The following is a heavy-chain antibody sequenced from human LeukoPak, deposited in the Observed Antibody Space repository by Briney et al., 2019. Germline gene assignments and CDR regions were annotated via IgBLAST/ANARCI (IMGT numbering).Heavy chain of an antibody. CDR2: ISNDGGGV. Sequence: GGSLRLSCAASGFTFNNYGLIWVRQAPGKGLEWVAAISNDGGGVMYAAFVEGRFTISRDNSKNTLFLQMNSLRAEDTALYYCAKGSTGYFADLWGQGTLVSVSS. CDR1: GFTFNNYG. D-gene: IGHD3-22*01. J-gene: IGHJ5*02. CDR3: AKGSTGYFADL. V-gene: IGHV3-23*01.